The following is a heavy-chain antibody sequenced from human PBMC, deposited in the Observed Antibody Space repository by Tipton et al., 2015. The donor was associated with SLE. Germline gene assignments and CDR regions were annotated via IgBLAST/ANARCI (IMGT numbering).Heavy chain of an antibody. CDR1: GGSISSSSYY. V-gene: IGHV4-39*07. Sequence: TLSLTCTVSGGSISSSSYYWGWIRQPPGKGLEWIGSIYYSGSTYYNPSLKSRVTISVDTSKNQFSLKLSSVTAADTAVYYCARAWCSSTIFPVSYWGHGSLVTVSS. CDR3: ARAWCSSTIFPVSY. J-gene: IGHJ4*01. D-gene: IGHD2-2*01. CDR2: IYYSGST.